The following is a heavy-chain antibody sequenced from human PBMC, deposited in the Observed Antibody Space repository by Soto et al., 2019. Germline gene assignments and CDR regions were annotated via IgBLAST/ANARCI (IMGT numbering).Heavy chain of an antibody. Sequence: QVQLLESGGGVVQPGRSLRLSCAASGFTFSIYAMHWVSQAPGKGLEWVAVISYDGSNKYYADSVKGRFTISRDNSKNTVYLQMNSLRAEDSAVYYCAREYSDGWFDPWGQGTLVTVSS. CDR1: GFTFSIYA. CDR3: AREYSDGWFDP. J-gene: IGHJ5*02. D-gene: IGHD2-21*01. V-gene: IGHV3-30-3*01. CDR2: ISYDGSNK.